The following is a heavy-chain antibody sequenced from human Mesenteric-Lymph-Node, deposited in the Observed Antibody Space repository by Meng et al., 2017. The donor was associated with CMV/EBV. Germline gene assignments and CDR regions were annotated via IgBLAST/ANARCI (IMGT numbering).Heavy chain of an antibody. Sequence: GESLKISCAASGFTVSSNYMSWVRQAPGKGLEWVSVIYSGGSTYYADSVKGRFTISRDNSKNTLYLQMNSLRAEDTAVYYCARDMDPATPDYYGSGGFDYWGQGTLVTVSS. J-gene: IGHJ4*02. D-gene: IGHD3-10*01. CDR1: GFTVSSNY. V-gene: IGHV3-53*01. CDR2: IYSGGST. CDR3: ARDMDPATPDYYGSGGFDY.